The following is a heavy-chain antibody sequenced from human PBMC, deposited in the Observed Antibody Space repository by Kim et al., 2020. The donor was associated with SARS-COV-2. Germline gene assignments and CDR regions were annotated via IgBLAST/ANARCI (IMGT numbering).Heavy chain of an antibody. V-gene: IGHV3-30*18. D-gene: IGHD3-10*01. CDR1: GFTFSSYG. Sequence: GGSLRLSCAASGFTFSSYGMHWVRQAPGKGLEWVAVISYDGSNKYYADSVKGRFTISRDNSKNTLYLQMNSLRAEDTAVYYCAKEARRVRGSFDYWGQGTLVTVSS. J-gene: IGHJ4*02. CDR2: ISYDGSNK. CDR3: AKEARRVRGSFDY.